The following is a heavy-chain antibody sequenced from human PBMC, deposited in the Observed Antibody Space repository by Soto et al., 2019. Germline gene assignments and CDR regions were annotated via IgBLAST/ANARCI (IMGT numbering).Heavy chain of an antibody. Sequence: ASVKVSCKASGYTFTSYGISWVRQAPGQGLEWMGWISAYNGNTNYAQKLQGRVTMTTDTSTSTVYMELSSLRSEDTAVYYCARGFGVATASYFDYWGQGTLVTVSS. CDR3: ARGFGVATASYFDY. J-gene: IGHJ4*02. D-gene: IGHD3-3*01. V-gene: IGHV1-18*01. CDR1: GYTFTSYG. CDR2: ISAYNGNT.